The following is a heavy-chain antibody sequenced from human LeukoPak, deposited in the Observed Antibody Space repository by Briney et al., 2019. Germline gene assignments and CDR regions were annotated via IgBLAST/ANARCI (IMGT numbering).Heavy chain of an antibody. Sequence: GGSLRLSCAASGFTVSSNYMSWVRQAPGKGLEWVSIIYSSGDPYYADSVKGRFTISRDNSKNTLYLQMNSLRADDTAVYYCARTTVGSYFDYFDYWGQGTLVTVSS. CDR2: IYSSGDP. D-gene: IGHD1-26*01. J-gene: IGHJ4*02. CDR3: ARTTVGSYFDYFDY. V-gene: IGHV3-53*01. CDR1: GFTVSSNY.